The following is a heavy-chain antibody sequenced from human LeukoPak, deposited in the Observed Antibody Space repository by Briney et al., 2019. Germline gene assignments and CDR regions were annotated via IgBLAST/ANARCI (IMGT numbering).Heavy chain of an antibody. CDR1: GFTVSSNF. D-gene: IGHD3-3*02. CDR3: ARLYGTFLEWSPYFDY. V-gene: IGHV3-53*04. Sequence: GGSLRLSCAASGFTVSSNFMSWVRQAPGKRLEWVSVIYSGGSTYYADSVKGRFTISRHNYKNTLYLQMNSLRAEDTAVYYCARLYGTFLEWSPYFDYWGQGTLVTVSS. CDR2: IYSGGST. J-gene: IGHJ4*02.